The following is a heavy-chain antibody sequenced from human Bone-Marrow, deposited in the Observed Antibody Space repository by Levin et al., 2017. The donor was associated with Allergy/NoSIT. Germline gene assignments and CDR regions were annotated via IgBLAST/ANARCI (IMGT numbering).Heavy chain of an antibody. CDR2: ISYDGTDK. Sequence: GESLKISCTVSGFTFSGHGMHWVRQAPDKGLEWVAVISYDGTDKYYADSVKGRFAISRDNSKNTLYLEMNSLRPEDTAVYYCAKDRRAYSGSPDYWGQGTLVTVSS. J-gene: IGHJ4*02. CDR1: GFTFSGHG. D-gene: IGHD1-26*01. CDR3: AKDRRAYSGSPDY. V-gene: IGHV3-30*18.